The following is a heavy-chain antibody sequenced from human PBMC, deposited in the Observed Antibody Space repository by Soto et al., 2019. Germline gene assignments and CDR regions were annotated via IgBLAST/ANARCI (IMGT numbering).Heavy chain of an antibody. CDR2: LYYSGST. V-gene: IGHV4-39*01. J-gene: IGHJ3*02. Sequence: QLQLQESGPGLVKPSETLSLTCTVSGGSISSSSYYWGWIRQPPGKGLEWIGSLYYSGSTYYNPSLRSRVTRSVDTSKNQFSLKLSSVTGADAAVYYCARLDSGWHEQASAFDIWGQGTMVTVSS. CDR1: GGSISSSSYY. CDR3: ARLDSGWHEQASAFDI. D-gene: IGHD6-19*01.